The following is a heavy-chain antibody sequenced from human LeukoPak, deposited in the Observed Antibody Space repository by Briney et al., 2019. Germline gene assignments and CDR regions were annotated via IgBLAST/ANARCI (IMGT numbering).Heavy chain of an antibody. D-gene: IGHD3-10*01. CDR3: ARGYGSGISAGLDWFDP. J-gene: IGHJ5*02. CDR1: GYTFTGYY. V-gene: IGHV1-2*02. Sequence: GASVKVSCKASGYTFTGYYMHWVRQAPGQGREWMGWINPKSGGTKYGQKFQGRVAMTRDTSISTAYMELSRLRSADTAVYYCARGYGSGISAGLDWFDPWGQGTLVTVSS. CDR2: INPKSGGT.